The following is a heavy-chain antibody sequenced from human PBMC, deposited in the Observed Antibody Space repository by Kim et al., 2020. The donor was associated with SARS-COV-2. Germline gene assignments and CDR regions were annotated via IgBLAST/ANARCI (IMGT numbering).Heavy chain of an antibody. D-gene: IGHD6-6*01. J-gene: IGHJ4*02. CDR3: ARDRGSSSSQTRFDY. V-gene: IGHV3-48*02. Sequence: DSVRGRFTHSRDNAKKSLYLQMSSLRDDDTAVYYCARDRGSSSSQTRFDYWGQGTLVTVSS.